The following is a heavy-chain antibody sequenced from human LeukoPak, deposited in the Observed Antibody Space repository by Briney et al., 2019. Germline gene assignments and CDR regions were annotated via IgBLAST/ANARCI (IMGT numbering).Heavy chain of an antibody. CDR3: AKRGVVIRVILVGFHKEAYYFDS. CDR2: ISGSGGRP. J-gene: IGHJ4*02. V-gene: IGHV3-23*01. D-gene: IGHD3-22*01. CDR1: GITISNYG. Sequence: GGSLRLSCAVSGITISNYGMSWVRQAPGKGLEWVAGISGSGGRPNYADSVKGRFTISRDNAKNTLYLQMNSLRAEDTAVYFCAKRGVVIRVILVGFHKEAYYFDSWGQGALVTVSS.